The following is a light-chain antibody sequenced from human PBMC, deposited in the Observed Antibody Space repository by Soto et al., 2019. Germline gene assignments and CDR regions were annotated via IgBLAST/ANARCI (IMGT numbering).Light chain of an antibody. V-gene: IGKV3-20*01. CDR3: QQYKGYCSS. Sequence: EIVLTQSPGTLALSPGERATLSCRASRSFSSSYLAWYQQMPGQAPRLLIYAASSRATGIPDRFSGSGSGTDFTLTISSLQPDDFASYYCQQYKGYCSSFGQGTKVEIK. CDR2: AAS. CDR1: RSFSSSY. J-gene: IGKJ2*03.